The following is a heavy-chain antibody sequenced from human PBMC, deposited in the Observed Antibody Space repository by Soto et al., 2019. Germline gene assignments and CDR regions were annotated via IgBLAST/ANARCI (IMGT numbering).Heavy chain of an antibody. CDR1: GGSISSYY. CDR2: IYYSGST. J-gene: IGHJ4*02. D-gene: IGHD2-15*01. CDR3: ARRMGGGSKGYYFDY. V-gene: IGHV4-59*08. Sequence: SETLSLTCTVSGGSISSYYWSWIRQPPGKGLEWIGYIYYSGSTNYNPSLKSRVTISVDTSKNQFSLKLSSVTAADTAVYYCARRMGGGSKGYYFDYWGQGTLVT.